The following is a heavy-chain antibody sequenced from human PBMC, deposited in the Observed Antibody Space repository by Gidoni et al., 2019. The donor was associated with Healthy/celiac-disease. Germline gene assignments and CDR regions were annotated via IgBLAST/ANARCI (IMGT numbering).Heavy chain of an antibody. J-gene: IGHJ4*02. CDR3: TRCGGYCSGGIDY. CDR1: GFTFGDYA. CDR2: IRSTAYGGTT. Sequence: EVQLVESGGGLVNPGRSLRLYCTASGFTFGDYAMSWFRQAPGKGLEWVGFIRSTAYGGTTEYAASVKGRFTISRDDSKSIAYLQMNSLKTEDTAVYYCTRCGGYCSGGIDYWGQGTLVTVSS. V-gene: IGHV3-49*05. D-gene: IGHD2-15*01.